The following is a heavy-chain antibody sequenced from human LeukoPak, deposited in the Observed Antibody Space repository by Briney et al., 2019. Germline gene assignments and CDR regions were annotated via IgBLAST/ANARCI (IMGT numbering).Heavy chain of an antibody. CDR1: GGSFSGYY. CDR3: ARGGGGVGIAAAGPRGDY. CDR2: INHSGRT. Sequence: PSETLSLTCAVSGGSFSGYYWSWIRQPPGKGLEWIGEINHSGRTNYNPSLKSRVTISVDTSKNQFSLKLSSVTAADTAVYYCARGGGGVGIAAAGPRGDYWGQGTLVTVSS. D-gene: IGHD6-13*01. V-gene: IGHV4-34*01. J-gene: IGHJ4*02.